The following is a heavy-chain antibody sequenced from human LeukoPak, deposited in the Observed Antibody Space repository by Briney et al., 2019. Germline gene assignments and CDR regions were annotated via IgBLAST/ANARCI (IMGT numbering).Heavy chain of an antibody. CDR3: VRISPPFDH. V-gene: IGHV4-4*07. D-gene: IGHD2-15*01. Sequence: GSLRLSCTVSGGSITSYYWSWIRQPAGKGLEWIGRIYTSGSTNYNPSLKSRVTMSVDTSKNQFSLKVYSVSAADTAVYYCVRISPPFDHWGQGTLVTVSS. CDR1: GGSITSYY. CDR2: IYTSGST. J-gene: IGHJ4*02.